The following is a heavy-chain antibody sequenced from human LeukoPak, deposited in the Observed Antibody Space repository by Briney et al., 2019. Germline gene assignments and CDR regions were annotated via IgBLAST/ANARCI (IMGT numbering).Heavy chain of an antibody. D-gene: IGHD2-21*01. CDR3: ATPYCGTISCLDVFDI. CDR1: GVSISSDKYC. Sequence: SETLSLTCTVSGVSISSDKYCWSWIRQRPGKGLEWIGYMYYSGSTSYNPSLKSRVSISVDTSKSQFSLKLSSVTAADTAVYYCATPYCGTISCLDVFDIWGQGTMVTVSS. V-gene: IGHV4-31*03. J-gene: IGHJ3*02. CDR2: MYYSGST.